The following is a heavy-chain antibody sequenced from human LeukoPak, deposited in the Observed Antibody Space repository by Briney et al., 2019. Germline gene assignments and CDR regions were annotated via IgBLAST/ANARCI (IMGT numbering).Heavy chain of an antibody. J-gene: IGHJ4*02. CDR1: GFTFSSYG. CDR3: AKGLTMIVVVIPNPYYFDY. Sequence: PGGSLRLSCAASGFTFSSYGMHWVRQAPGKGLEWVAVISYDGSNKYYADSVKGRFTISRDNSKNTLYLQMNSLRAEDTAVYYCAKGLTMIVVVIPNPYYFDYWGQGTLVTVSS. V-gene: IGHV3-30*18. CDR2: ISYDGSNK. D-gene: IGHD3-22*01.